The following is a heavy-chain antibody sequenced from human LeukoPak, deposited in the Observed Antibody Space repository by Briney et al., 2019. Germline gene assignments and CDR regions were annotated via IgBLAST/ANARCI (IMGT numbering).Heavy chain of an antibody. CDR3: ARITGGAWTPFDY. Sequence: SETLSLTCTVSGGSISSYYWSWIRQPAGKGLEWIGRVYNSGTADYNPSLQSRVTMSIDRSKIQFSLKLRSVTAADTAVYYCARITGGAWTPFDYWGQGILVTVSS. CDR2: VYNSGTA. V-gene: IGHV4-4*07. D-gene: IGHD3-16*01. CDR1: GGSISSYY. J-gene: IGHJ4*02.